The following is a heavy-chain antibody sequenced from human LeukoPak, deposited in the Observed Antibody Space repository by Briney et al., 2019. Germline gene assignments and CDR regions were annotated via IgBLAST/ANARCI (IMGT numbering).Heavy chain of an antibody. CDR3: ARDRGASGSYYGDY. J-gene: IGHJ4*02. Sequence: PGGSLRLSCAASGFTFNSYSMNWVRQAPEQGLEWVSYISSSSSTIYCADSVKGRFTISRDNAKNSLYLQMNSLRDEDTAVYYCARDRGASGSYYGDYWGQGTLVTVSS. D-gene: IGHD3-10*01. CDR1: GFTFNSYS. V-gene: IGHV3-48*02. CDR2: ISSSSSTI.